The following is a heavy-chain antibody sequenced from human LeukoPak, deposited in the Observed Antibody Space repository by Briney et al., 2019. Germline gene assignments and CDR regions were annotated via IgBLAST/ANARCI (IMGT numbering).Heavy chain of an antibody. Sequence: TGGSLRLSCAASGFTVSSNYMSWVRQAPGKGLEWVSVIYSGGSTYYADSVKGRFTISRHNSKNTLYLQMNSLRAEDTAVYYCARGGWIQLWLLFDYWGQGTLVTVSS. CDR1: GFTVSSNY. CDR3: ARGGWIQLWLLFDY. V-gene: IGHV3-53*04. CDR2: IYSGGST. J-gene: IGHJ4*02. D-gene: IGHD5-18*01.